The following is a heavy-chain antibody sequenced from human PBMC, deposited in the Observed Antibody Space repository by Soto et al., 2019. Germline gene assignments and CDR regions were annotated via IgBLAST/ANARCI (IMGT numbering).Heavy chain of an antibody. CDR2: IYYSGST. J-gene: IGHJ5*02. CDR1: GGSISSYY. V-gene: IGHV4-59*01. Sequence: SETLSLTCTVSGGSISSYYWSWIRQPPGKGLEWIGYIYYSGSTNYNPSLKSRVTISVDTSKNQFSLKLSSVTAADTAVYYCAIYPRGLDPCGQIDLVTFS. CDR3: AIYPRGLDP.